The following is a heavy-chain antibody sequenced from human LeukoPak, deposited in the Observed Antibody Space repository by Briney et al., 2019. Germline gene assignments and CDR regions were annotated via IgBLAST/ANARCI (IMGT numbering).Heavy chain of an antibody. CDR3: ARAPLVLQYRWWFDP. J-gene: IGHJ5*02. D-gene: IGHD5-24*01. CDR1: GFTVSSNH. V-gene: IGHV3-74*01. Sequence: GGSLRLSCAASGFTVSSNHMSWVRRAPGKGLVWVSRINPDGSTTNYADSVKGRFTISRDNAKNSLYLQMNSLRAEDTAVYHCARAPLVLQYRWWFDPWGQGTLVIVSS. CDR2: INPDGSTT.